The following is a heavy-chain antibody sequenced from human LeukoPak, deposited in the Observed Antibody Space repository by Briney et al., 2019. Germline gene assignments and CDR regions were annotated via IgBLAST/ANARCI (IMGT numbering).Heavy chain of an antibody. D-gene: IGHD4-23*01. V-gene: IGHV3-74*01. Sequence: GGSLRLSCAASGFTFSRYWMNWVRQAPGKGLVWVSRIASDGSSTTYADSVKGRFSISRDNAKNTLYLQMNSLRVEDTAVYYCARGRPHGNDYWGQGTLVTVSS. CDR3: ARGRPHGNDY. CDR1: GFTFSRYW. CDR2: IASDGSST. J-gene: IGHJ4*02.